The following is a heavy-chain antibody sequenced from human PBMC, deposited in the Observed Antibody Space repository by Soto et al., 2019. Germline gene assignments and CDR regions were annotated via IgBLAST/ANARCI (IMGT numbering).Heavy chain of an antibody. CDR2: IYWDDDK. CDR1: GFSLSTSGMG. V-gene: IGHV2-5*02. Sequence: QITLKESGPTLVKPTQTLTLTCTFSGFSLSTSGMGVGWIRQPPGKALQWLALIYWDDDKRYSPSLKSRLASTKTSNKKPVVLKLINMDPVDIGRNYCALSTTVQTAYAFDFWCKGRMLTVSS. J-gene: IGHJ3*01. CDR3: ALSTTVQTAYAFDF. D-gene: IGHD4-17*01.